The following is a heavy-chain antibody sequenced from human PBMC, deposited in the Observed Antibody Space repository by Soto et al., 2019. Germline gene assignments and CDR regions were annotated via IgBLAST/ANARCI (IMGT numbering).Heavy chain of an antibody. V-gene: IGHV4-39*01. CDR1: GGSISSSSYY. Sequence: SETLSLTCTVSGGSISSSSYYWGWIRQPPGKGLEWIGSIYYSGSTYYNPSLKSRVTISVDTSKNQFSLKLSSGTAADTAVYYCARQSGDSSGYYFDYWGQGTLVTVSS. D-gene: IGHD3-22*01. J-gene: IGHJ4*02. CDR3: ARQSGDSSGYYFDY. CDR2: IYYSGST.